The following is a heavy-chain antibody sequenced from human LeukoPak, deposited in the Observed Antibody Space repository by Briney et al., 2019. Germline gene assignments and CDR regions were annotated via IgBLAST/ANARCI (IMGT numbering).Heavy chain of an antibody. J-gene: IGHJ4*02. V-gene: IGHV3-23*01. CDR2: ISGNSGAT. D-gene: IGHD6-19*01. CDR3: ARTVPYSSGWYAPFKGYFDY. CDR1: GFTFSSYP. Sequence: GGSLRLSCATSGFTFSSYPMSWGRQAPGRGLEWVSVISGNSGATYYADSVKGRFTISRDNATNTVYLQMNSLRAEDTAVYYCARTVPYSSGWYAPFKGYFDYWGQGTLVTVSS.